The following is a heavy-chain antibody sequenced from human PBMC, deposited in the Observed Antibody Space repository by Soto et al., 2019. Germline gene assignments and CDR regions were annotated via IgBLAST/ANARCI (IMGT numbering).Heavy chain of an antibody. CDR1: GYTFTSYG. D-gene: IGHD2-2*01. V-gene: IGHV1-18*01. CDR3: ARDLRVVSTIDYGPVETDYYSYGMDV. Sequence: QVQLVQSGAEVKKPAASVKVSCKASGYTFTSYGISWVRQAPGQGLAWMGWISAYNGDTNYAQKLQGRVTMTTDTSMSTAYMELRRLRSDDTAVYYCARDLRVVSTIDYGPVETDYYSYGMDVWGQGTTVTVPS. CDR2: ISAYNGDT. J-gene: IGHJ6*02.